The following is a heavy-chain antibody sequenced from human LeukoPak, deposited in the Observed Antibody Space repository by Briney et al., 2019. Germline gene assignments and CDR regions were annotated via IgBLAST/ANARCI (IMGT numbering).Heavy chain of an antibody. CDR3: AHGVERLRGRRAFDI. J-gene: IGHJ3*02. V-gene: IGHV2-5*01. CDR2: IYWNDDK. Sequence: SSPTLVKPTQTLTLTCTFSGFSLSTSGVGVGWIRQPPGKALEWLALIYWNDDKRYSPSLKSRLTITKDTSKSQVVLTMTNMDPVDTATYYCAHGVERLRGRRAFDIWGQGTMVTVSS. D-gene: IGHD5-12*01. CDR1: GFSLSTSGVG.